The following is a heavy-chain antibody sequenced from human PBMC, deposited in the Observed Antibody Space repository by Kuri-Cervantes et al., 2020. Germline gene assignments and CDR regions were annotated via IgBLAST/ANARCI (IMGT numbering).Heavy chain of an antibody. J-gene: IGHJ4*02. V-gene: IGHV4-39*01. CDR3: ARGAGSFDY. CDR1: GGSISSSSYY. D-gene: IGHD3-10*01. CDR2: IYYSGST. Sequence: SETLSLTCTVSGGSISSSSYYWGWIRQPPGKGLEWIGSIYYSGSTYYNPSLKSRVTISVDTSKNQFSLKLSSVTAADTTVYYCARGAGSFDYWGQGTLVTVSS.